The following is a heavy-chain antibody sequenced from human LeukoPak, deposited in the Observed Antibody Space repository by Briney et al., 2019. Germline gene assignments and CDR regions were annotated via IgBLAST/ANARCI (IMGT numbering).Heavy chain of an antibody. V-gene: IGHV4-61*01. Sequence: SETLSLTCTVSGYSISSGYYWGWIRQPPGKGLEWIGYIYYSGSTNYNPSLKSRVTISVDTSKNQFSLKLSSVTAADTAVYYCAREDGDYRNWFDPWGQGTLVTVSS. CDR2: IYYSGST. CDR3: AREDGDYRNWFDP. D-gene: IGHD4-17*01. J-gene: IGHJ5*02. CDR1: GYSISSGYY.